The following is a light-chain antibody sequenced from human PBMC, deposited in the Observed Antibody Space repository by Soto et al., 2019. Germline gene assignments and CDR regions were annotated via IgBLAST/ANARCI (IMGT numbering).Light chain of an antibody. CDR1: QTISGTY. CDR3: QQYGRSPTWT. CDR2: SSS. J-gene: IGKJ1*01. V-gene: IGKV3-20*01. Sequence: EIVLTQSPGTLSLSPGERATLSCMAIQTISGTYLAWYQQKPGQAPRLLTYSSSSRAAGVSDRFSGSGSGTDFSLTISRLEPEDFAMYYCQQYGRSPTWTFGQGTKVDIK.